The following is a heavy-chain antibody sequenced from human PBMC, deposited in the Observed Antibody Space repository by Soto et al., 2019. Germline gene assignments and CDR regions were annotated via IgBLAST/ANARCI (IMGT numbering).Heavy chain of an antibody. Sequence: GGSLRLSCAASGFTFSSYAMSWVRQAPGKGLEWVSAISGSGGSTYYADSVKGRFTISRDNSKNTLYLQMNSLRAEDTAVYYCAKDPYPEWLDASGVFDPWGQGTLVTVSS. CDR3: AKDPYPEWLDASGVFDP. J-gene: IGHJ5*02. CDR2: ISGSGGST. V-gene: IGHV3-23*01. D-gene: IGHD6-19*01. CDR1: GFTFSSYA.